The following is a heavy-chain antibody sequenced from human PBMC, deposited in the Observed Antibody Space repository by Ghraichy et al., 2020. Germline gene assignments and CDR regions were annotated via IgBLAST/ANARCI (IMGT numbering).Heavy chain of an antibody. D-gene: IGHD3-3*01. Sequence: ASVKVSCKVSGYTLTELSMHWVRQAPGKGLEWMGGFDPEDGETIYAQKFQGRVTMTEDTSTDTAYMELSSLRSEDTAVYYCATGSEGVADWGYYYYGMDVWGQGTTVTVSS. CDR1: GYTLTELS. V-gene: IGHV1-24*01. CDR3: ATGSEGVADWGYYYYGMDV. J-gene: IGHJ6*02. CDR2: FDPEDGET.